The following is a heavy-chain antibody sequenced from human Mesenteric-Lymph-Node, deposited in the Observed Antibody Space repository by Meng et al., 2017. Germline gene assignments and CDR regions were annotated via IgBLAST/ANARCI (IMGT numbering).Heavy chain of an antibody. CDR3: ARDKGSGSYFAFDI. Sequence: SLKISCAASGFTFDDYAMHWVRQAPGKGLEWVSGISWNSGSIGYADSVKGRFTISRDNAKNSLYLQMNSLRAEDTAVYYCARDKGSGSYFAFDIWGQGTMVTVSS. CDR1: GFTFDDYA. D-gene: IGHD3-10*01. J-gene: IGHJ3*02. CDR2: ISWNSGSI. V-gene: IGHV3-9*01.